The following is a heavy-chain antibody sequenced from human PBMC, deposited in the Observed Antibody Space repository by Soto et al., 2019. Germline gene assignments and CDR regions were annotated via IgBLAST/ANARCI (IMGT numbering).Heavy chain of an antibody. J-gene: IGHJ4*02. D-gene: IGHD3-10*01. CDR2: ISRHNGNT. V-gene: IGHV1-18*01. CDR1: GYVFISYG. CDR3: ARDLDGSGSYYTDY. Sequence: ASVKVSCKASGYVFISYGISWVRQAPGQGLEWMGWISRHNGNTNYAQKFQGRGTMTTDASTSTAYMELRSLRSDDTAVYYCARDLDGSGSYYTDYWGQGTLVTVSS.